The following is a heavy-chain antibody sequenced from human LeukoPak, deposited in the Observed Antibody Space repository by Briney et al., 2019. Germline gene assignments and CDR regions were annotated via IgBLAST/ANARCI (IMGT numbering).Heavy chain of an antibody. CDR3: ARGFPPAH. CDR2: LYAGGTT. V-gene: IGHV3-53*01. CDR1: GFIVSGNF. Sequence: LPGGSLRLSCAASGFIVSGNFMNWVREAPGKGLEWVSILYAGGTTSYTDSVKGRFTISRDSSKNTLYLQMKSLRAEDTAVYYCARGFPPAHWGQGTLVTVSS. J-gene: IGHJ4*02. D-gene: IGHD3-10*01.